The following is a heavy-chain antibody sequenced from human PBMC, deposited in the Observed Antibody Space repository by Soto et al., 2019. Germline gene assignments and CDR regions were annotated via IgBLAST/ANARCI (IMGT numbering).Heavy chain of an antibody. CDR3: ARDREWGAAAGTSLDY. D-gene: IGHD6-13*01. CDR1: GFTFSSYA. J-gene: IGHJ4*02. CDR2: ISYDGSNK. V-gene: IGHV3-30-3*01. Sequence: QVQLVESGGGVVQPGRSLRLSCAASGFTFSSYAMHWVRQAPGKGLEWVAVISYDGSNKYYADSVKGRFTISRDNSKNTLYLQMNSLRAEDTAVYYCARDREWGAAAGTSLDYWGQGTLVTVSS.